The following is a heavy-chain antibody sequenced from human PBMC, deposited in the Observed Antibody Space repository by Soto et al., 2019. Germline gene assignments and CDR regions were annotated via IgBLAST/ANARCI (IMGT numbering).Heavy chain of an antibody. CDR1: GGSISSYY. D-gene: IGHD3-3*01. CDR2: IYYSGST. CDR3: ARDSGDFWSGYYAPANYSEY. J-gene: IGHJ4*02. Sequence: SETLSLTCTVSGGSISSYYWSWIRQPPGKGLEWIGYIYYSGSTNYNPSLKSRVTISVDTSKNQFSLKLSSVTAADTAVYYCARDSGDFWSGYYAPANYSEYWGQGTLVTVSS. V-gene: IGHV4-59*01.